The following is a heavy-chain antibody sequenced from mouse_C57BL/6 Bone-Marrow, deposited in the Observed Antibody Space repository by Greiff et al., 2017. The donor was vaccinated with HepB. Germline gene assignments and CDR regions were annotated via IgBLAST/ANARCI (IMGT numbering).Heavy chain of an antibody. CDR1: GFNIKDDY. Sequence: EVKLVESGAELVRPGASVKLSCTASGFNIKDDYMHWVKQRPEQGLEWIGWIDPENGDTEYASKFQGKATITADTSSNTAYLQLSSLTSEDTAVYYCTTFDYFDYWGQGTTLTVSS. CDR2: IDPENGDT. CDR3: TTFDYFDY. J-gene: IGHJ2*01. V-gene: IGHV14-4*01.